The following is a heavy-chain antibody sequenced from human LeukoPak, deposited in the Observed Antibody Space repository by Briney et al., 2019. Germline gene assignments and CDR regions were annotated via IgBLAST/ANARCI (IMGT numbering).Heavy chain of an antibody. D-gene: IGHD5-18*01. Sequence: QPGGSLRLSCAASGFTFNSYALTWVRQAPGKGLESVSTISGSGRSTFYAGSVKRRFTISRDNSKNTLYLQMNSLRAEDTAVYYCAKDRAAMGDFDYWGQGTLVTVSS. CDR1: GFTFNSYA. V-gene: IGHV3-23*01. CDR3: AKDRAAMGDFDY. J-gene: IGHJ4*02. CDR2: ISGSGRST.